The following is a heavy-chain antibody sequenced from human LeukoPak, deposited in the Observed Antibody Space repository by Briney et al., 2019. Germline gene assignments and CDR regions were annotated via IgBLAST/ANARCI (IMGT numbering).Heavy chain of an antibody. D-gene: IGHD2-8*01. CDR3: AKVIMAATHFYYSGMDV. CDR2: ISGNALST. Sequence: GGSLRLSCAASGFTFSAYAMNWVRQAPVKGLEWVSAISGNALSTYYAGSMKGRFTISRDNSKNTLYLQMNSLRAEDTAVYFCAKVIMAATHFYYSGMDVWGQGTTVTVSS. V-gene: IGHV3-23*01. J-gene: IGHJ6*02. CDR1: GFTFSAYA.